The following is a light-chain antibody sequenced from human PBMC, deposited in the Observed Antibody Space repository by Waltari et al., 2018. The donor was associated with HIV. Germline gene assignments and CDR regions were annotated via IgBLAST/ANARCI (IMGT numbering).Light chain of an antibody. CDR3: QSSDTIDTYRV. Sequence: SYEPTQPPSVSVSAGQTARITCSGEDLPKHYAYWYQQKQGQAPVLVIYKDSERPSGIPERFSGSTSGTTVTLTISGVQAEDEADYYCQSSDTIDTYRVFGGGTRLTVL. CDR1: DLPKHY. V-gene: IGLV3-25*03. J-gene: IGLJ2*01. CDR2: KDS.